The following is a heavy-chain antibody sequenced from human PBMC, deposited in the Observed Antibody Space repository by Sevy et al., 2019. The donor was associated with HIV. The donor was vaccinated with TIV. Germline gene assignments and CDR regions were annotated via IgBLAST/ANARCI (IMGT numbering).Heavy chain of an antibody. CDR3: ARDGGCSSTSCLLYYDS. V-gene: IGHV3-21*01. J-gene: IGHJ4*02. CDR1: GFTFSDYY. Sequence: GGSLRLSCAASGFTFSDYYMNWIRQAPGKGLEWVSSISGRSSYIHYADSVRGRFTISRDNAKNSLYLQMNSLRVDDTAVYFCARDGGCSSTSCLLYYDSWGQRALVTVSS. D-gene: IGHD2-2*01. CDR2: ISGRSSYI.